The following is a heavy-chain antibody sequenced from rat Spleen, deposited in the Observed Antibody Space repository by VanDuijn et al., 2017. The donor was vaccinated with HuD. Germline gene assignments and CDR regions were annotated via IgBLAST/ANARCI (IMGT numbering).Heavy chain of an antibody. V-gene: IGHV5-46*01. CDR2: ISTSGGST. Sequence: EVQLVESGGGLVQPGRSMKLSCAASGFIFSTFPMSWVRQAPTKGLEWVATISTSGGSTYYRDSVKDRFTISSDDAKRALYLEMTSLRSEDLATYYCTRRDTVIPFYFNYWCQGVMVTVSS. D-gene: IGHD1-12*03. J-gene: IGHJ2*01. CDR3: TRRDTVIPFYFNY. CDR1: GFIFSTFP.